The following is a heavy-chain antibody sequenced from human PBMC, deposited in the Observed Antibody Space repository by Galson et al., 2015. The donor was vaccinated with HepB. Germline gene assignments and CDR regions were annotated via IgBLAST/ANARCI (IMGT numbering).Heavy chain of an antibody. J-gene: IGHJ6*02. D-gene: IGHD2-15*01. CDR1: GYTFTSYA. CDR2: INAGNGNT. CDR3: ARDPSRVVVVAAYYYYGMDV. V-gene: IGHV1-3*01. Sequence: SVKVSCKASGYTFTSYAMHWVRQAPGQRLEWMGWINAGNGNTKYSQKFQGRVTITRDTSASTAYMELSSLRSEDTAVYYCARDPSRVVVVAAYYYYGMDVWGQGTTVTVSS.